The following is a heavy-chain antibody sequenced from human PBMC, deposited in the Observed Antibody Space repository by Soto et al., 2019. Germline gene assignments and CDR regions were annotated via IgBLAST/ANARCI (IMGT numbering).Heavy chain of an antibody. V-gene: IGHV3-15*01. CDR3: TTDRTMVYLPPGKYFHLYYFDY. CDR1: GFTFSNAW. D-gene: IGHD2-8*01. Sequence: GGSLRLSCAASGFTFSNAWMSWVRQAPGKGLEWVGRIKSKTDGGTTDYAAPVKGRLTISRDDSKNTLYLQMNSLKTEDTAVYYCTTDRTMVYLPPGKYFHLYYFDYWGQGTLVTVSS. J-gene: IGHJ4*02. CDR2: IKSKTDGGTT.